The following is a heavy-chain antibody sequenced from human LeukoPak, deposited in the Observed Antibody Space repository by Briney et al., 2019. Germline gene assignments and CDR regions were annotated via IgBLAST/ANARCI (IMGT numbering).Heavy chain of an antibody. CDR1: GGSISSYY. CDR2: IYTSGST. D-gene: IGHD3-22*01. J-gene: IGHJ4*02. Sequence: SETLSLTCTVSGGSISSYYWSWIRQPAGKGLEWIGRIYTSGSTNYNPSLKSRVTISVDTSKNQFSLKLSSVTAADTAVYYCATEKLNYDSSGYEKEYYFDYWGQGTLVTVSS. V-gene: IGHV4-4*07. CDR3: ATEKLNYDSSGYEKEYYFDY.